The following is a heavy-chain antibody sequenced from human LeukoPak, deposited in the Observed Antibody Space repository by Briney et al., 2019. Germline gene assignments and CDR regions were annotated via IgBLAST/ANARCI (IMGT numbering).Heavy chain of an antibody. CDR2: ISPYNGNT. CDR1: GYTFSSYA. V-gene: IGHV1-18*01. CDR3: ARVARDGYNYADY. Sequence: ASVKVSCKASGYTFSSYAVNWVRQAPGQGLEWVGWISPYNGNTNYAQNVQGRVTMTANTSTSTAYMELRSLTSDDTAVYYCARVARDGYNYADYWGQGTLVTVSS. J-gene: IGHJ4*02. D-gene: IGHD5-24*01.